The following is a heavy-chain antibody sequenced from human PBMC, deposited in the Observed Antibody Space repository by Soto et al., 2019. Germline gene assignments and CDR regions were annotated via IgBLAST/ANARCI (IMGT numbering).Heavy chain of an antibody. CDR3: ATDLRDYDILTGYYIGDY. Sequence: GGSLRLSCAASGFTFSSYAMSWVRQAPGKGLEWVSAISGSGGSTYYADSVKGRFTISRDNSKNTLYLQMNSLRAEDTAVYYCATDLRDYDILTGYYIGDYWGQGTLVTVSS. V-gene: IGHV3-23*01. J-gene: IGHJ4*02. CDR2: ISGSGGST. CDR1: GFTFSSYA. D-gene: IGHD3-9*01.